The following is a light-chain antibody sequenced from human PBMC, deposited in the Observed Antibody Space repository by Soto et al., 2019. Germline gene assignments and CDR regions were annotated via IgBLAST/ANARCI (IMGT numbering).Light chain of an antibody. J-gene: IGKJ3*01. CDR1: QSVSSSY. V-gene: IGKV3D-15*01. Sequence: PGERVTLSCRASQSVSSSYLTCYQQKPGQAPRLLIYGASTRATSIPARFSGSGSGTDFTLTISSLQSEDFAVYYCQEYSKWPLFTFGPGTRVDIK. CDR3: QEYSKWPLFT. CDR2: GAS.